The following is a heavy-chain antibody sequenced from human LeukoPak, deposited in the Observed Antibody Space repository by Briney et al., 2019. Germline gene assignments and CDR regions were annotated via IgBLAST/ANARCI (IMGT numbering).Heavy chain of an antibody. CDR2: INHSGST. J-gene: IGHJ4*02. D-gene: IGHD6-6*01. CDR1: GGSFSGYY. CDR3: ARGLAARGDY. Sequence: PSETLSLTCAVYGGSFSGYYWSWIRQPPGEGLEWIGEINHSGSTNYNPSLKSRVTISVDTSKNQFSLKLSSVTAADTAVYYCARGLAARGDYWGQGTQVTVSS. V-gene: IGHV4-34*01.